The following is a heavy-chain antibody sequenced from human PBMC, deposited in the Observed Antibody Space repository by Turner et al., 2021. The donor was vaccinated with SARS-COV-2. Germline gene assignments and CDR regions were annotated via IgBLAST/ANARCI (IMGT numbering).Heavy chain of an antibody. Sequence: QVQLVESGGGVVQPGRSRRLSCAASGCTFSNYGMFWFRQAPGKGLEWVALISYDGSNKHYADSVKGRFTISRDNSKNTLFLQMYSLRAEDTAVYYCVKGGSGWSMEFDYWGHGTLVTVSS. CDR2: ISYDGSNK. J-gene: IGHJ4*01. CDR1: GCTFSNYG. D-gene: IGHD6-19*01. CDR3: VKGGSGWSMEFDY. V-gene: IGHV3-30*18.